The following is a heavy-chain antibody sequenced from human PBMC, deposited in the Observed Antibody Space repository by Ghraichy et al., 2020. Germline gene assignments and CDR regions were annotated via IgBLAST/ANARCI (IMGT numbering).Heavy chain of an antibody. CDR3: ARGGNDFWSGYYPRWFDP. CDR2: IYYSGST. CDR1: GGSISSYY. D-gene: IGHD3-3*01. Sequence: SETLSLTCTVSGGSISSYYWSWIRQPPGKGLEWIGYIYYSGSTNYNPSLKSRVTISVDTSKNQFSLKLSSVTAADTAVYYCARGGNDFWSGYYPRWFDPWGQGTLVTVSS. V-gene: IGHV4-59*01. J-gene: IGHJ5*02.